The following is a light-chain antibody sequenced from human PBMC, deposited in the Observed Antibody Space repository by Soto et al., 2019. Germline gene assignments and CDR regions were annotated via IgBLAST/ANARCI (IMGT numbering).Light chain of an antibody. CDR3: QSYDSSLSGSVV. V-gene: IGLV1-40*01. J-gene: IGLJ2*01. Sequence: QSVLTQPPSGSGAPGQRVTISCTGSSSNIGAGYDVHWYQQLPGTAPKLLIYGNSNRPSGVPDRFSGSKSGTSASLAITGLQAEDEADHYCQSYDSSLSGSVVFGGGTKLTLL. CDR2: GNS. CDR1: SSNIGAGYD.